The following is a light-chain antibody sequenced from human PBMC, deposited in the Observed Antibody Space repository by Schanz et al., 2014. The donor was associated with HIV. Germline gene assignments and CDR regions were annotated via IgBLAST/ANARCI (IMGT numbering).Light chain of an antibody. CDR2: EAS. CDR3: QQYNSYSWT. V-gene: IGKV1D-8*03. Sequence: VIWLTQSPSLLSASTGDRVTISCRMSQGISSYLAWYQQKPGKAPKVLIYEASTLETGVPSRFSGSGSGTEFTLTISSLQPDDFATYYCQQYNSYSWTFGQGTKVEIK. J-gene: IGKJ1*01. CDR1: QGISSY.